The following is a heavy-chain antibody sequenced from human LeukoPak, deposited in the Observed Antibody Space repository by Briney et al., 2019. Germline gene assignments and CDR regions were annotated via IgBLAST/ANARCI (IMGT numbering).Heavy chain of an antibody. V-gene: IGHV4-4*07. Sequence: PSETLSPTCTVPGGSINSYYWGWVRQPAGKGLEWMGRIYTTRTTNYSPSVKSRLTMSLDKSKNQFSLKLRSVTAADTAVYYCGRQGYTASYYFVDYWSQGTLVTVSS. CDR2: IYTTRTT. CDR1: GGSINSYY. D-gene: IGHD3-10*01. J-gene: IGHJ4*02. CDR3: GRQGYTASYYFVDY.